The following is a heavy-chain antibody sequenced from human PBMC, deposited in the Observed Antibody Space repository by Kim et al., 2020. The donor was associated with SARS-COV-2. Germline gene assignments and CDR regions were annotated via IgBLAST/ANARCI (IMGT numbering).Heavy chain of an antibody. CDR2: IYYSGST. V-gene: IGHV4-39*01. Sequence: SETLSLTCTVSGCSISSSSYYWGWIRQPPGKGLEWIGSIYYSGSTYYNPSLKSRVTISVDTSKNQFSLKLSSVTAADTAVYYCARRRLDRGITMPKGWF. J-gene: IGHJ5*01. D-gene: IGHD3-10*01. CDR1: GCSISSSSYY. CDR3: ARRRLDRGITMPKGWF.